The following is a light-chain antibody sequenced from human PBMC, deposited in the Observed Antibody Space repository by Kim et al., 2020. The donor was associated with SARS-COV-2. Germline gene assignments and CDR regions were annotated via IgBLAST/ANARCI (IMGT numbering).Light chain of an antibody. CDR2: GKN. CDR3: NSRDSSGNLWV. V-gene: IGLV3-19*01. CDR1: SLRSYY. Sequence: SSELTQDPAVSVALGQTVRITCQGDSLRSYYASWYQQKPGQAPVLVIYGKNNRPSGIPDRFSGPSSGNTASLTITGAQAEDEADYYCNSRDSSGNLWVFGGGTQLTVL. J-gene: IGLJ3*02.